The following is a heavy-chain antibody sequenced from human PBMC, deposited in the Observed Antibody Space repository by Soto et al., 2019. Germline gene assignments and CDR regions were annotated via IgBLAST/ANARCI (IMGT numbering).Heavy chain of an antibody. CDR1: GGSISSYY. CDR3: ARRYGGHFDY. CDR2: IYYSGST. V-gene: IGHV4-59*08. J-gene: IGHJ4*02. Sequence: XXTLSLACTVSGGSISSYYWRWIRQPPGKGLEWIGYIYYSGSTNYNPSLKSRVTISVDTSKNQFSLKLSSVTAADTAVYYCARRYGGHFDYWGQGTLVTVSS. D-gene: IGHD4-17*01.